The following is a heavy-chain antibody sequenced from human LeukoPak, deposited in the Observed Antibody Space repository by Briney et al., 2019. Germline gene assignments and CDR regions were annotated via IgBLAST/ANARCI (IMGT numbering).Heavy chain of an antibody. D-gene: IGHD6-13*01. CDR1: GFTVSSNY. CDR2: IYSGGST. CDR3: ARESAGTDPDY. V-gene: IGHV3-53*04. J-gene: IGHJ4*02. Sequence: GGSLRLSCAASGFTVSSNYMSWVRQAPGKGLEWVSVIYSGGSTYYADSVKGRFTISRHNPKNTLYLQMNSLRAEDTAVYYCARESAGTDPDYWGQGTLVTVSS.